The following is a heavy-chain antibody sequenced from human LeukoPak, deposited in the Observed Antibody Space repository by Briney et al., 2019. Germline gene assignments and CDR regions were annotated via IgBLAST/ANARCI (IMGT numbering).Heavy chain of an antibody. CDR1: GFTFSSCAM. CDR2: IYSGTT. Sequence: ASLRLSCAASGFTFSSCAMSWVRQAPGKGLEWIGRIYSGTTNYNPSLKSRVSISVDTSKNQFSLKMTSVTAADTAVYYCASLGSRDFWGQGTLVTISS. D-gene: IGHD3-10*01. V-gene: IGHV4-59*08. CDR3: ASLGSRDF. J-gene: IGHJ4*02.